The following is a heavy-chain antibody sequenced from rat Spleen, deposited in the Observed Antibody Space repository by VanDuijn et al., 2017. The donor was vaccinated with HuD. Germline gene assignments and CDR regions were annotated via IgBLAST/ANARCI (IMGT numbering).Heavy chain of an antibody. V-gene: IGHV5-25*01. Sequence: EVQLVESGGGLVQPGRSLKLSCAASGFTFSNYYMAWVRQAPTKGLEWVAYISTAGSNTFYRDSVKGRFTISRDSAESTLYLQMNSLRSEDTATYYCARHGVNYGAYNWFAYWGQGTLVTVSS. CDR2: ISTAGSNT. D-gene: IGHD1-11*01. CDR1: GFTFSNYY. J-gene: IGHJ3*01. CDR3: ARHGVNYGAYNWFAY.